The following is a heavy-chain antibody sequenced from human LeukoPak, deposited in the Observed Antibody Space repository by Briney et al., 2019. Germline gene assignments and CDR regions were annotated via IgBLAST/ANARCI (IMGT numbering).Heavy chain of an antibody. CDR2: ISGSGTTT. V-gene: IGHV3-23*01. CDR1: GLTFRSYA. D-gene: IGHD5-24*01. CDR3: AQDRGYNYPFRYIDH. J-gene: IGHJ4*02. Sequence: PGGSLRLPCPASGLTFRSYAKTRVRQAPGKGLEWVSSISGSGTTTYFADSVKGRFTISRDNSKGSLYLQMNGLREDDTAIYYCAQDRGYNYPFRYIDHWGQGTLVTVSS.